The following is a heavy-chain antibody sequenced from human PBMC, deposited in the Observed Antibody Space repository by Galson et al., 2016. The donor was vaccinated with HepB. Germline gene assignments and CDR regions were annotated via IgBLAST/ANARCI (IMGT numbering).Heavy chain of an antibody. V-gene: IGHV3-9*01. D-gene: IGHD1-1*01. Sequence: SLRLSCAASGFTFNDYAMHWVRQGPGKGLEWVSGISRKSEAKEYADSVKGRFTISRDNAKNSLFLQMNSLRAEDTALYYCTRAAYTTEVASRYFHSWGQGTLVTVSS. J-gene: IGHJ4*02. CDR3: TRAAYTTEVASRYFHS. CDR1: GFTFNDYA. CDR2: ISRKSEAK.